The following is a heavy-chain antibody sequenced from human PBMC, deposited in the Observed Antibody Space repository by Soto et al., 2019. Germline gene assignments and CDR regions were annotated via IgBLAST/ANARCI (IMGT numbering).Heavy chain of an antibody. V-gene: IGHV3-30-3*01. CDR1: GFTFSSYA. Sequence: QVQLVESGGGVVQPGRSLRLSCAASGFTFSSYAMHWVRQAPGKGLEWVAVISYDGSNKYYAGSVKGRFTISRDNSKNTLYLQMNSLRAEDTAVYYCARDHIVVVIHYFDYWGQGTLVTVSS. J-gene: IGHJ4*02. D-gene: IGHD3-22*01. CDR3: ARDHIVVVIHYFDY. CDR2: ISYDGSNK.